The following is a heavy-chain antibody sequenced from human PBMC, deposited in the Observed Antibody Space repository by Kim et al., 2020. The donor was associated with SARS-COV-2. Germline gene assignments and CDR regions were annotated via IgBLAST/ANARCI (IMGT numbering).Heavy chain of an antibody. CDR2: ISAYNGNT. CDR1: GYTFTSYG. D-gene: IGHD3-3*01. Sequence: ASVKVSCKASGYTFTSYGISWVRQAPGQGLEWMGWISAYNGNTNYAQKLQGRVTMTTDTSTSTAYMELRSLRSDDTAVYYCARDRGYYDFWSGYPSPYGMDVWGQGTTVTVSS. CDR3: ARDRGYYDFWSGYPSPYGMDV. J-gene: IGHJ6*02. V-gene: IGHV1-18*01.